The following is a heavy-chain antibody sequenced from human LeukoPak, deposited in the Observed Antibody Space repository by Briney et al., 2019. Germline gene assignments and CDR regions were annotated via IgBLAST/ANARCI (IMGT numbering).Heavy chain of an antibody. CDR2: ISYGGRT. Sequence: PSETLSLTCTVSGGSISSYCWSWIRQPPGKGLEWIGYISYGGRTNYNPSLQSRVTISVDTSKTQFSLNLDSVTAADTAVYYCARALLGEFPNYFDYWGQGTLVTVSS. CDR3: ARALLGEFPNYFDY. D-gene: IGHD3-16*01. V-gene: IGHV4-59*08. CDR1: GGSISSYC. J-gene: IGHJ4*02.